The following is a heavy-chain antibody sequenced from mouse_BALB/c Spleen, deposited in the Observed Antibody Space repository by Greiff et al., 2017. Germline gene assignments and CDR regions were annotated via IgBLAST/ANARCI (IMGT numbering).Heavy chain of an antibody. CDR3: VLTGGFDV. J-gene: IGHJ1*01. D-gene: IGHD4-1*01. CDR1: GFNIKDSY. CDR2: IDPANGTT. Sequence: VQLQQSGAELVKPGASVKLSCTASGFNIKDSYMHWVKQRPEQGLEWIGRIDPANGTTKYDPKFQGKATITADTSSNTAYLQLSSLTSEDTAVYYCVLTGGFDVWGAGTTVTVSS. V-gene: IGHV14-3*02.